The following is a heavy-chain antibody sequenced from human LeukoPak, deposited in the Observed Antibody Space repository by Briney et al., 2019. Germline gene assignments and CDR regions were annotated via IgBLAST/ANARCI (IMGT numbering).Heavy chain of an antibody. V-gene: IGHV3-30-3*01. D-gene: IGHD1-14*01. CDR2: ISYDGSNK. CDR3: ARDKPYFDY. Sequence: GGSLRLSCAASGFAFSSYAMHWVRQAPGKGLEWVAVISYDGSNKYYADSVKGRFTISRDNSKNTLFLQMNSLRAEDTAVYYCARDKPYFDYWGQGTLVTVSS. J-gene: IGHJ4*02. CDR1: GFAFSSYA.